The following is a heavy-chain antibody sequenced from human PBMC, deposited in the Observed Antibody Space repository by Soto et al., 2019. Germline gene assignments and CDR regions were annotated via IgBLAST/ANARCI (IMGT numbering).Heavy chain of an antibody. CDR1: GFTFSSYG. Sequence: GGSLRLSCAASGFTFSSYGMHWVRQAPGKGLERVAVISYDGSNKYYADSVKGRFTISRDNSKNTLYLQMNSLRAEDTAVYYCAKAFQRGDAGYYYGMDVWGQGTTVTV. J-gene: IGHJ6*02. CDR3: AKAFQRGDAGYYYGMDV. CDR2: ISYDGSNK. V-gene: IGHV3-30*18. D-gene: IGHD4-17*01.